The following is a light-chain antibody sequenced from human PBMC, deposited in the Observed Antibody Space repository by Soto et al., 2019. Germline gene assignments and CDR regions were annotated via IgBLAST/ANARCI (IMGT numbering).Light chain of an antibody. CDR1: QSGITY. Sequence: ENVLTQSPATLSLSPGERATLSCRASQSGITYLAWYQQKPGQGPRLLIYDASNRATGIPARFSGSGSGTDFTLTISSLEPEDFAVYYCQQGNNWPLTFGGGTKVEIK. V-gene: IGKV3-11*01. CDR2: DAS. CDR3: QQGNNWPLT. J-gene: IGKJ4*01.